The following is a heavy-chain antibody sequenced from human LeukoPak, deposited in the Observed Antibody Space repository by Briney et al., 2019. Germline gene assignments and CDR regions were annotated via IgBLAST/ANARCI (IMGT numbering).Heavy chain of an antibody. V-gene: IGHV3-48*04. Sequence: GGSLRLSCAASGFTFSSYSMNWVRQAPGKGLEWVSYISSSGNIMYYADSVKGRFTISRDNAKNSLYLQMNSLRAEDTAVYYCANHPFDYWGQGTLVTVSS. J-gene: IGHJ4*02. CDR3: ANHPFDY. CDR2: ISSSGNIM. CDR1: GFTFSSYS.